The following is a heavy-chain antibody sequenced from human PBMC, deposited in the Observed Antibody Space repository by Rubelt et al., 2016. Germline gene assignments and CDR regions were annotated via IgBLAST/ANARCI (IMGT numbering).Heavy chain of an antibody. D-gene: IGHD1-26*01. CDR3: ARSLGGSDY. V-gene: IGHV3-21*01. Sequence: SMKGRFTISRDNAKNSLYLQMNSLGAEETAVYYCARSLGGSDYWGQGTLVTVSS. J-gene: IGHJ4*02.